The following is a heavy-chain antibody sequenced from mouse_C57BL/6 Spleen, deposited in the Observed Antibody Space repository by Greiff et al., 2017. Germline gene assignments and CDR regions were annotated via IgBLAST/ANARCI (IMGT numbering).Heavy chain of an antibody. J-gene: IGHJ3*01. CDR2: INYDGSST. D-gene: IGHD2-4*01. CDR3: ARGDGLRRSGFAY. CDR1: GFTFSDYY. V-gene: IGHV5-16*01. Sequence: EVQLQESEGGLVQPGSSMKLSCTASGFTFSDYYMAWVRQVPEKGLEWVANINYDGSSTYYLDSLKSRFIISRDNAKNILYLQMSSLKSEDTATYYCARGDGLRRSGFAYWGQGTLVTVSA.